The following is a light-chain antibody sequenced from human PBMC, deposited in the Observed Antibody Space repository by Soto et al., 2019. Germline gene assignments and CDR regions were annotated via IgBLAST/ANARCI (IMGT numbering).Light chain of an antibody. CDR1: QSITNY. J-gene: IGKJ1*01. Sequence: DIQMTQSPSSLSASVGDRVTITCRASQSITNYLNWYQQKPGKAPELLIYAASALQSGLPSRFSDAGSGADFTLTISSLQPEDFATYDCQQSYSTPWTFGQGTRVEIK. CDR3: QQSYSTPWT. CDR2: AAS. V-gene: IGKV1-39*01.